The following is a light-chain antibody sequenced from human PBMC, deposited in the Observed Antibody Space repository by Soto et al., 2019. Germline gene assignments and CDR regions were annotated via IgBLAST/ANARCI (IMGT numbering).Light chain of an antibody. V-gene: IGLV1-40*01. Sequence: QSVLTQPPSVSGAPGQRVTISCTGSSSNIGAGYDVHWYQQLPGTAPKLLIYGNSNRPSGVPDRFSGSKSGTSASLALTGPPAEDAAVYYSNSYDSSLSGCVFGGGTKLTVL. CDR2: GNS. CDR1: SSNIGAGYD. CDR3: NSYDSSLSGCV. J-gene: IGLJ3*02.